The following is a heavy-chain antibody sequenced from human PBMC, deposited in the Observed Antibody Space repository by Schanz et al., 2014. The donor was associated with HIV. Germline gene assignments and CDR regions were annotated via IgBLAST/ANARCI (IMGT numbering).Heavy chain of an antibody. CDR1: GFTFSSYG. Sequence: QVQLVESGGGVVQPGRSLRLSCAVSGFTFSSYGMHWVRQAPGKGLEWVALIWYDGSNKYYADSVKGRFTISRDNSKNTLYLQMNSLRAEDTAVYYCAREIGGQQLAGNQYYYYYYGMDVWGQGTTVTVSS. V-gene: IGHV3-33*08. CDR2: IWYDGSNK. J-gene: IGHJ6*02. CDR3: AREIGGQQLAGNQYYYYYYGMDV. D-gene: IGHD6-13*01.